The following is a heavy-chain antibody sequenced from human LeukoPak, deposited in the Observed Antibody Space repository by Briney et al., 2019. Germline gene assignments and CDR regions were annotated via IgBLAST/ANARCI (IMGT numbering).Heavy chain of an antibody. V-gene: IGHV4-39*01. CDR1: GGSIRSSYYY. CDR3: ASLGYSSSWYFYYYYGMDV. J-gene: IGHJ6*02. D-gene: IGHD6-13*01. CDR2: IYDSGST. Sequence: PSETLSLTCTVSGGSIRSSYYYWGWIRQPPGKGLEWIGSIYDSGSTYYNPSLKSRVTISVDTSKNQFSLKLNSVTAADTAVYYCASLGYSSSWYFYYYYGMDVWGQGTTVTVSS.